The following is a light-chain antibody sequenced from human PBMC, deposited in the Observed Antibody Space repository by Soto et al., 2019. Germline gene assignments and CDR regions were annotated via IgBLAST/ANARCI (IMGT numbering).Light chain of an antibody. J-gene: IGKJ1*01. CDR1: QSVSSN. CDR3: HHYET. CDR2: GAS. Sequence: EIVMSQSPATLPVSPGERATLSCRASQSVSSNLAWYQQKPGQAPRLLMYGASIRAAGVPDRFSGSGSGTEFTLTISRLEPEDFTVYYCHHYETFGQGTKVDIK. V-gene: IGKV3D-15*01.